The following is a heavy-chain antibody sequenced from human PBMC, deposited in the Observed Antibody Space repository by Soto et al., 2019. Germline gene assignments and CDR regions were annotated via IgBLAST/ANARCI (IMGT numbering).Heavy chain of an antibody. V-gene: IGHV3-48*03. CDR3: ASDDSSGYYYLSGAFDI. J-gene: IGHJ3*02. CDR2: ISSSGSTI. Sequence: PGGSLRLSCAASGFTFSSYEMNWVRQAPGKGLEWVSYISSSGSTIYYADSVKGRFTISRDNAKNSLYLQMNSLRAEDTAVYYCASDDSSGYYYLSGAFDIWGQGTMVTVSS. D-gene: IGHD3-22*01. CDR1: GFTFSSYE.